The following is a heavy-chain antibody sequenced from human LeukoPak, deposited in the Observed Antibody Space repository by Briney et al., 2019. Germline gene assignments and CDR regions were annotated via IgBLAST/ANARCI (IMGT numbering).Heavy chain of an antibody. V-gene: IGHV3-23*01. J-gene: IGHJ4*02. D-gene: IGHD3-9*01. Sequence: GGSLRLSCAASGFTFSSYGMSWVRQAPGKGLEWVSAISGSGGSTYYADSAKGRFTISRDNSKDTLYLQMNSLRAEDTAVYYCAKEVLRYFDCPIDYWGQGTLVTVSS. CDR3: AKEVLRYFDCPIDY. CDR1: GFTFSSYG. CDR2: ISGSGGST.